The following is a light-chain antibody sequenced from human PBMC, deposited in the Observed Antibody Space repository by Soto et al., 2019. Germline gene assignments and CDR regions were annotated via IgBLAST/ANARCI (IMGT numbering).Light chain of an antibody. CDR3: SSYADSSTVV. CDR1: SSDVGGHNY. CDR2: NVD. Sequence: QSALTQVASVSASPGQSITISCTGTSSDVGGHNYVSWYQQHPGKAPKLMIYNVDYRPSGVSNRFSGSKSGNTASLTISGLQADDEAYYYCSSYADSSTVVCGGGTKLTVL. V-gene: IGLV2-14*03. J-gene: IGLJ2*01.